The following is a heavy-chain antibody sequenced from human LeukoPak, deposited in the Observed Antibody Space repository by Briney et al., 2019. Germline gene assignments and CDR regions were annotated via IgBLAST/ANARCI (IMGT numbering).Heavy chain of an antibody. V-gene: IGHV3-23*01. D-gene: IGHD2-2*01. Sequence: QAGGSLRLSCAASGFTFSSYAMSWVRQAPGKGLEWVSAISGSGGSTYNADSVKGRLTISRDNSKNTLYLQMNSLRAEDTAVYYCAKDLNIVVVPVASFDYWGQGTLVTVSS. J-gene: IGHJ4*02. CDR2: ISGSGGST. CDR3: AKDLNIVVVPVASFDY. CDR1: GFTFSSYA.